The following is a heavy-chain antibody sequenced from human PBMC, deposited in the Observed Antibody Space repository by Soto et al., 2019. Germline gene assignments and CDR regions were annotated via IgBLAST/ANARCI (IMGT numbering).Heavy chain of an antibody. CDR3: AKDGIAWH. CDR2: IRCDGSNE. D-gene: IGHD2-15*01. Sequence: GGSLRLSCAVPGGIVHGYGMHWVRQAPGKGLEWVAIIRCDGSNEEYADSVRGRFTISRDNSKNSLYLQMNGLRHEDTAFYYCAKDGIAWHWGQGTLVTVSS. J-gene: IGHJ4*02. V-gene: IGHV3-43*01. CDR1: GGIVHGYG.